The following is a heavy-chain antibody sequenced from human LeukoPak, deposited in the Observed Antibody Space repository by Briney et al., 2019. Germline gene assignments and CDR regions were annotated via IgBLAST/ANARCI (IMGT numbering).Heavy chain of an antibody. J-gene: IGHJ2*01. V-gene: IGHV3-11*01. CDR2: ISSSGSTI. CDR1: GLTFSDYY. D-gene: IGHD2-2*01. CDR3: ARDKGSTFWYFDL. Sequence: GGSLRLSCAASGLTFSDYYMSWIRQAPGKGLEWVSYISSSGSTIYYADSVKGRFTISRDNAKNSLYLQMNSLRAEDTAVYYCARDKGSTFWYFDLWGRGTLVTVSS.